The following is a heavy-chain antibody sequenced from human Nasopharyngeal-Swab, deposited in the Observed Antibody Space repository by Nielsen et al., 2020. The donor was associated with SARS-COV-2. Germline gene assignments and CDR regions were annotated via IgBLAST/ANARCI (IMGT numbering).Heavy chain of an antibody. CDR1: GFIFSSYA. V-gene: IGHV3-30-3*01. CDR2: ISYDESNK. D-gene: IGHD3-16*01. J-gene: IGHJ4*02. CDR3: ARDRPHWGCDY. Sequence: GESLKISCAASGFIFSSYAMHWVCQAPGKGLEWVAVISYDESNKYYADSVKGRFTISRDNAKNSLYLQMNSLRAEDTAVYYCARDRPHWGCDYWGQGTLVTVSS.